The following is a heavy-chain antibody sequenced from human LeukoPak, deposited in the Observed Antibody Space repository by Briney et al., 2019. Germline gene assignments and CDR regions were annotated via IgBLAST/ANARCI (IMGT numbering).Heavy chain of an antibody. V-gene: IGHV3-53*01. D-gene: IGHD3-22*01. CDR1: GFIVSSHY. CDR3: ATPERSDTSGYYY. Sequence: GGSLRLSCAASGFIVSSHYMSWIRQAPGKGLEWVSVLHSDGTIHYVDSVKGRFTISRDNSKNTLYLQMSGLRAEDTAVYYCATPERSDTSGYYYWGQGTLVTVSS. CDR2: LHSDGTI. J-gene: IGHJ4*02.